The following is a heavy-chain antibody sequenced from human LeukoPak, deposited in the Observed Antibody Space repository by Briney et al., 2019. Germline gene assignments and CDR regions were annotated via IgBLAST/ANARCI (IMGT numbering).Heavy chain of an antibody. J-gene: IGHJ4*02. D-gene: IGHD5-18*01. CDR2: ISSSSSYI. V-gene: IGHV3-21*01. Sequence: GGSLRLSCAASGFTFSSYSMNWVRQAPGKGLEWVSSISSSSSYIYYADSVKGRFTISRDNAKNSLYLQMNSLRAEDTAVYYCAGVGYSYGYVDYWGQGTLVTVSS. CDR1: GFTFSSYS. CDR3: AGVGYSYGYVDY.